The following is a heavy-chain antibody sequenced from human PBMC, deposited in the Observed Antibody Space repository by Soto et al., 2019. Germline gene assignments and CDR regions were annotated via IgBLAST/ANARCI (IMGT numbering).Heavy chain of an antibody. V-gene: IGHV4-59*01. CDR1: GGSISGYY. D-gene: IGHD3-3*01. Sequence: QVQLQESGPGLVKPSETLSLTCTVSGGSISGYYWSWIRQPPGKGLEWSGYISYSGSTNYNPSLKSRVTISVDTSKNQFSLKLSSVTAADTAVYYCARDKGLDLWSGYDYYYGMDVWGQGTTVTVSS. J-gene: IGHJ6*02. CDR3: ARDKGLDLWSGYDYYYGMDV. CDR2: ISYSGST.